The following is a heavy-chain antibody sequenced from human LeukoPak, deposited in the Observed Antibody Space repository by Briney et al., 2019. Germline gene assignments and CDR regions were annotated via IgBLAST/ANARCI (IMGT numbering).Heavy chain of an antibody. CDR3: AKAPTKEEEWLLRNYFDY. Sequence: PGGSLRLSCVGSGFTLSSYAMSWVRQAPGKGLEWVSAISGSGTRTYYADSVKGRFTISRDNSKNTLYLQMNSLRAEDTAVYYCAKAPTKEEEWLLRNYFDYWGQGTLVTVSS. V-gene: IGHV3-23*01. CDR1: GFTLSSYA. CDR2: ISGSGTRT. J-gene: IGHJ4*02. D-gene: IGHD3-3*01.